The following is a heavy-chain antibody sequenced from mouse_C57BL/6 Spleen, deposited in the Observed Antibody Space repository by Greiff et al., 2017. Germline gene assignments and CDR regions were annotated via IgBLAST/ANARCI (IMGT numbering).Heavy chain of an antibody. D-gene: IGHD2-4*01. V-gene: IGHV1-80*01. J-gene: IGHJ3*01. Sequence: QVQLKQSGAELVKPGASVKISCKASGYAFSSYWMNWVKQRPGKGLEWIGQIYPGDGDTNYNGKFKGKATLTADKSSSTAYMQLSSLTSEDSAVYFCARAGGLRLAWFAYWGQGTLVTVSA. CDR3: ARAGGLRLAWFAY. CDR2: IYPGDGDT. CDR1: GYAFSSYW.